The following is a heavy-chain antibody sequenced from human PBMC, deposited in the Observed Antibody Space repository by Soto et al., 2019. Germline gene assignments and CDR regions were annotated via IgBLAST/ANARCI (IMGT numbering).Heavy chain of an antibody. D-gene: IGHD6-6*01. V-gene: IGHV4-30-2*01. Sequence: SETLSLTCAVSGGSISSGGYSWSWIRQPPGKGLEWIGYIYHSGSTYYNPSLKSRVTISVDRSKNQFSLKLSSVTAADTAVYYCARVGPYRSSSVFDPWGQGTLVTVSS. CDR1: GGSISSGGYS. CDR3: ARVGPYRSSSVFDP. J-gene: IGHJ5*02. CDR2: IYHSGST.